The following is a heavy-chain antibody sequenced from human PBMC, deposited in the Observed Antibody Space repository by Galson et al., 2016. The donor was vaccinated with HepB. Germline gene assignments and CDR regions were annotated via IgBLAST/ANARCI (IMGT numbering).Heavy chain of an antibody. Sequence: SLRLSCAASGITFSSYAMHWVRQAPGKGLEWVAVISYDGSNKYYADSVKGRFTISRDNSKNTLYLQMNSLRAEDTAVYYCARDLRTTSGFDYWGQGTLVTVSS. V-gene: IGHV3-30-3*01. D-gene: IGHD1-1*01. CDR1: GITFSSYA. J-gene: IGHJ4*02. CDR2: ISYDGSNK. CDR3: ARDLRTTSGFDY.